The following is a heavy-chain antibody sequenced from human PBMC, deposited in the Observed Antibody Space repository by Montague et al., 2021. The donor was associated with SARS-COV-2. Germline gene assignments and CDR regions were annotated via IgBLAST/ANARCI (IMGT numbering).Heavy chain of an antibody. D-gene: IGHD3-3*01. CDR2: IYWDGDQ. V-gene: IGHV2-5*02. Sequence: PALVKPTQTLTLTCVFSGFSLNTDGVGVAWIRRPPGKALEWLAHIYWDGDQRYSPSLKTRVTITKDTSRNRVVLTMTNLDPVDTATYYCARRYDFYRAEAFDVWGQGTMVTVSS. CDR3: ARRYDFYRAEAFDV. J-gene: IGHJ3*01. CDR1: GFSLNTDGVG.